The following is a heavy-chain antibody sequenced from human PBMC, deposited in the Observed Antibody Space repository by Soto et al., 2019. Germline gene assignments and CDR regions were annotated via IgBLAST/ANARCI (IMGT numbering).Heavy chain of an antibody. Sequence: PGGSLRLSCAASGFTFSSYAMHWVRQAPGKGLEWVAVISYDGSNKYYADSVKGRFTISRDNSRNTLYLQMNSLRAEDTAVYYCARVSGSGGSCYSCVPGYWGQGTLVTVSS. CDR1: GFTFSSYA. CDR2: ISYDGSNK. V-gene: IGHV3-30-3*01. D-gene: IGHD2-15*01. CDR3: ARVSGSGGSCYSCVPGY. J-gene: IGHJ4*02.